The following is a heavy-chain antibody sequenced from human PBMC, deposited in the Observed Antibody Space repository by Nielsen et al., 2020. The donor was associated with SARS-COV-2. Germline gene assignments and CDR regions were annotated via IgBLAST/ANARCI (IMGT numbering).Heavy chain of an antibody. D-gene: IGHD5-24*01. CDR3: VRIDMATISVDY. CDR1: GGSLTSGYSF. Sequence: GALRLSCSVSGGSLTSGYSFWSWIRQSPGKGLEWIGYISYSGRTKYNPSLESRLTISTDTSKNQFSLKLSSVTAADTAVYYCVRIDMATISVDYWGRGTLVTVSS. J-gene: IGHJ4*02. V-gene: IGHV4-61*01. CDR2: ISYSGRT.